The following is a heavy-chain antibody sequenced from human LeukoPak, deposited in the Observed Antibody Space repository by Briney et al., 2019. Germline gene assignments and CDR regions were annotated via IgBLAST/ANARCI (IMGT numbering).Heavy chain of an antibody. Sequence: ASVKVSCKASGFTFTSSAVQWVRQARGQRLEWIGWIVVGSGNTNYAQKFQERVTITRDMSTSTAYMELSSLRSEDTAVYYCAAAASLAYCGGDCYRRYYYYYYMDVWGKGTTVTVSS. J-gene: IGHJ6*03. CDR2: IVVGSGNT. D-gene: IGHD2-21*01. CDR1: GFTFTSSA. CDR3: AAAASLAYCGGDCYRRYYYYYYMDV. V-gene: IGHV1-58*01.